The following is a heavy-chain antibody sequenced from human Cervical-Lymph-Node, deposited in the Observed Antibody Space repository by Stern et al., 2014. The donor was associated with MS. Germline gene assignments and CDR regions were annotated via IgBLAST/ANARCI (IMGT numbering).Heavy chain of an antibody. CDR1: EYTFTGYY. J-gene: IGHJ5*02. D-gene: IGHD2-2*01. CDR2: INPNSGDT. CDR3: ARSVRLVRSSTNGWLAP. Sequence: VQLVQSGAEVKKPGASVKISCKASEYTFTGYYIHWVRQATGHGLEWMGWINPNSGDTNYAQKFRGWVTMTRDTSIGTAYLELSSLRSNDTAVYYCARSVRLVRSSTNGWLAPWGQGTLVTVSP. V-gene: IGHV1-2*04.